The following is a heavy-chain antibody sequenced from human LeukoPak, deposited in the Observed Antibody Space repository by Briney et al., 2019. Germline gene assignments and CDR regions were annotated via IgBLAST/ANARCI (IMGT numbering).Heavy chain of an antibody. Sequence: GGSLRLSCAASGFTFSSYAMNWFRQPPGKGLEWIAAVRGSDSGTSYADSVKGRFTISRDNSKNTLYLQMNSLRAEDTAVYYCAKNRGGSYYSGSDYWGQGTLVTVSS. CDR3: AKNRGGSYYSGSDY. V-gene: IGHV3-23*01. J-gene: IGHJ4*02. D-gene: IGHD1-26*01. CDR2: VRGSDSGT. CDR1: GFTFSSYA.